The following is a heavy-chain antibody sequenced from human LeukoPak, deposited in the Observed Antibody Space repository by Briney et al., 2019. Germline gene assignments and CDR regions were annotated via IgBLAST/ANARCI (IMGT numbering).Heavy chain of an antibody. CDR3: AKDRGGSSWPLFDY. D-gene: IGHD1-26*01. Sequence: GGSLRLSCAASGFTFSNYGMHWVRQAPGKGLEWVAVIWYDGSNKYYADSVKGRFTISRDNSKNTLYLQMNSLRAEDTAVYYCAKDRGGSSWPLFDYWGQGTLVTVSS. J-gene: IGHJ4*02. V-gene: IGHV3-33*06. CDR2: IWYDGSNK. CDR1: GFTFSNYG.